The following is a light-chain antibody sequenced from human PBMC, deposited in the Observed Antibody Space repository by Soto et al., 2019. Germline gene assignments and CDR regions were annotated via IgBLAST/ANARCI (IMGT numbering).Light chain of an antibody. CDR2: KAS. J-gene: IGKJ1*01. CDR3: QEYQTWT. V-gene: IGKV1-5*03. Sequence: DIQMTQSPPTLSASVGDRVTITCRASQSVSSWLAWYQQKPGKAPKLLIHKASRLESGVSSRFSGRGSGTEFTLTISSLQADDIGTYYCQEYQTWTFGHGTKVEIK. CDR1: QSVSSW.